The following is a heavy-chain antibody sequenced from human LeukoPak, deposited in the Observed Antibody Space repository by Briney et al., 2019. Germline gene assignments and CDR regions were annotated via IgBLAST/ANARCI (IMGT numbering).Heavy chain of an antibody. CDR3: AKDVRVGGTPNY. D-gene: IGHD1-26*01. J-gene: IGHJ4*02. V-gene: IGHV4-39*02. Sequence: RPSETLSLTCTVSGGSISSSSYYWGWIRQPPGKGLEWIGSIYYSGSTYYNPSLKSRVTISVDTSKNQFSLKLSSVTAADTAVYYCAKDVRVGGTPNYWGQGTLVTVSS. CDR2: IYYSGST. CDR1: GGSISSSSYY.